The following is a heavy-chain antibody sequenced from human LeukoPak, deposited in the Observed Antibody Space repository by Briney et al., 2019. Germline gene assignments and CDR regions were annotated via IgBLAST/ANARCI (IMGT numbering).Heavy chain of an antibody. Sequence: SETLSLTCTVSGYSISSGHYWGWIRQPPGKGLEWIGSIYHSGSTYYNPSLKSRVTISVDTSKNQFSLKLSSVTAADTAVYYCARLYYYDSSGYYFPYYYFDYWGQGTLVTVSS. D-gene: IGHD3-22*01. CDR3: ARLYYYDSSGYYFPYYYFDY. CDR2: IYHSGST. CDR1: GYSISSGHY. V-gene: IGHV4-38-2*02. J-gene: IGHJ4*02.